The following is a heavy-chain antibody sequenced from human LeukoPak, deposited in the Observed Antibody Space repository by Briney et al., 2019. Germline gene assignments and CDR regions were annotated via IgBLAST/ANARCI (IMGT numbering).Heavy chain of an antibody. Sequence: GESLKISCKASGYTFSTYWIAWVRQMPGKGLEWMGIIYPSDSETRYSPSFQGQVAISVDKSISTAYLQWRSLKASDTAMYYCARRRAASTIYHYSMDFWGHGTTVIVSS. J-gene: IGHJ6*02. CDR3: ARRRAASTIYHYSMDF. CDR1: GYTFSTYW. D-gene: IGHD5/OR15-5a*01. CDR2: IYPSDSET. V-gene: IGHV5-51*01.